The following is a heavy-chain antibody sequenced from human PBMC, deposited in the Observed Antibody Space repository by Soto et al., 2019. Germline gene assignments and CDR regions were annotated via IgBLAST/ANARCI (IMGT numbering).Heavy chain of an antibody. V-gene: IGHV1-8*01. Sequence: QVQLVQSGAEVKKPGASVKVSCKTSGYTFSDHDINWVRQATGQGPEWLGWMNPNSGDTGYGQNFQGRVTTTRDTSTRTAYMELSSLRSEDTAVYYCARVGGNWNDDYFDYWGQGTLVTVSS. CDR3: ARVGGNWNDDYFDY. J-gene: IGHJ4*02. D-gene: IGHD1-1*01. CDR2: MNPNSGDT. CDR1: GYTFSDHD.